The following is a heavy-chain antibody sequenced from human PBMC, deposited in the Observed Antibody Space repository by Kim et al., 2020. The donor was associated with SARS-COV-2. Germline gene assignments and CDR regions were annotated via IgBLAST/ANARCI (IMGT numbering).Heavy chain of an antibody. CDR3: ARGMFRDAFDV. CDR2: LRGDGSSK. J-gene: IGHJ6*02. CDR1: GFSLSHDW. D-gene: IGHD3-10*02. V-gene: IGHV3-74*01. Sequence: GGSLRLSCAASGFSLSHDWINWVREAPGKGLVWVARLRGDGSSKHYADTVKGRITISRDNAENTLYLQRNNLRADDTCVYYCARGMFRDAFDVWGQGTTATVS.